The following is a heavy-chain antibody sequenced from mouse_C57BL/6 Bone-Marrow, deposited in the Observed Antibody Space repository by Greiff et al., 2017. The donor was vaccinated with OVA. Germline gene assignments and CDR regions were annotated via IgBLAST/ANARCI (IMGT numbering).Heavy chain of an antibody. Sequence: QVQLQQSGAELARPGASVKLSCKASGYTFTSYGISWVKQRTGQGLEWIGEIYPRSGNTYYNEKFKGKATLTADKSSSTAYMELRSLTSEDSAVYFGARRAYYGSSYWYLDVWGTGTTVTVSS. CDR2: IYPRSGNT. CDR1: GYTFTSYG. D-gene: IGHD1-1*01. V-gene: IGHV1-81*01. J-gene: IGHJ1*03. CDR3: ARRAYYGSSYWYLDV.